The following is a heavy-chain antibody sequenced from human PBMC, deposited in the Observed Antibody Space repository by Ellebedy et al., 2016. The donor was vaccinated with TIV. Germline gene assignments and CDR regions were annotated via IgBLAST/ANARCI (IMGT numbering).Heavy chain of an antibody. CDR2: ISYDGSNK. CDR3: ARARDLWIQMCGMDV. Sequence: GESLKISXAASGFTFSSYAMHWVRQAPGKGLEWVAVISYDGSNKYYADSVKGRFTISRDNAKNSLYLQMNSLRAEDTAVYYCARARDLWIQMCGMDVWGQGTTVTVSS. CDR1: GFTFSSYA. V-gene: IGHV3-30-3*01. J-gene: IGHJ6*02. D-gene: IGHD5-18*01.